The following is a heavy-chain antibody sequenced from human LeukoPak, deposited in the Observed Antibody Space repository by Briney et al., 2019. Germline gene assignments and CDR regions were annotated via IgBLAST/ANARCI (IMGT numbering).Heavy chain of an antibody. CDR3: TRPCYSSGMN. D-gene: IGHD6-19*01. Sequence: PGGSLRLSCAASGFTFSGSAMHWVRQASGKGLEWVGRIRSKANSYATAYAASVKGRFTISRDDSKNTAYLQMNSLKTEDTAVYYCTRPCYSSGMNWGQGTLVTVSS. CDR2: IRSKANSYAT. CDR1: GFTFSGSA. J-gene: IGHJ4*02. V-gene: IGHV3-73*01.